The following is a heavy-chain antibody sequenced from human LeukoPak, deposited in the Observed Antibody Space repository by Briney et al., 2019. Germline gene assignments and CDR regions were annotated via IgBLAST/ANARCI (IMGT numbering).Heavy chain of an antibody. CDR2: IRYDGSNK. V-gene: IGHV3-30*02. Sequence: PGGSLRLSCAASGFTFSSYGMHWVRQAPGKGLEWVAFIRYDGSNKYYADSVKGRFTISRDNSKNTLYLQMNSLRAEDTAVYYCAKDFSLFYYGSGSCWLDYWGQGTLVTVSS. CDR3: AKDFSLFYYGSGSCWLDY. D-gene: IGHD3-10*01. J-gene: IGHJ4*02. CDR1: GFTFSSYG.